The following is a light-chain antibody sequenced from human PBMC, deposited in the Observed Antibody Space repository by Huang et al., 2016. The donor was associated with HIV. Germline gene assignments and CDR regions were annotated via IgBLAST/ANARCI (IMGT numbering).Light chain of an antibody. CDR1: QAIRND. J-gene: IGKJ1*01. CDR3: LQDYSYPRT. V-gene: IGKV1-6*01. CDR2: AAS. Sequence: AIQMTQSPSSLSASVGDRVTITCRASQAIRNDLGWYQQRPGTAPKLLLYAASELHSGDPLRFSGSGSGTDVTLTISSLQPEDFGTYYCLQDYSYPRTFGQGTKVKV.